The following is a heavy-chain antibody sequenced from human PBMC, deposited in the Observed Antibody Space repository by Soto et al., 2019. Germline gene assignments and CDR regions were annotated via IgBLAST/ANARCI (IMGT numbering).Heavy chain of an antibody. CDR1: GFTFGDYA. V-gene: IGHV3-9*01. D-gene: IGHD2-2*01. CDR2: ISWNSGSI. CDR3: VKSNTSSGRYVPTAY. Sequence: PGGYLRLSCAASGFTFGDYAMQWVRQAPGKGLEWVSAISWNSGSIDYADSVKGRFTISRDNAKNSLYLQMNSLRAEDTALYYCVKSNTSSGRYVPTAYRGQRSPVTVSS. J-gene: IGHJ1*01.